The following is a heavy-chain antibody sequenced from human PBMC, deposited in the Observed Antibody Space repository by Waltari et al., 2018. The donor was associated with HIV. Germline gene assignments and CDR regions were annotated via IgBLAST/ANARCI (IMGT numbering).Heavy chain of an antibody. D-gene: IGHD3-22*01. J-gene: IGHJ6*02. CDR1: GFTFNTYA. Sequence: QVQLVESGGGVVKPGRSLRFSCADSGFTFNTYAMYWVRQAPGKGLECVVFMSDDGRNKYYADPVMCRFTISRDNAKTTLYLQMNSLRAEDTAVYYCARDSSGYYYVGYGMDVWGQGTTVTVSS. CDR2: MSDDGRNK. CDR3: ARDSSGYYYVGYGMDV. V-gene: IGHV3-30*01.